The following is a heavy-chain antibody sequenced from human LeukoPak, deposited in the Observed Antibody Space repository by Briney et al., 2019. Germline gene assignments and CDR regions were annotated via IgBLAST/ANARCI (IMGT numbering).Heavy chain of an antibody. J-gene: IGHJ2*01. CDR1: GYTFTGYY. CDR2: INPNSGGT. V-gene: IGHV1-2*02. CDR3: ARENEHRGLRRGSGSYYNGEWYFDL. D-gene: IGHD3-10*01. Sequence: ASVKVSCKASGYTFTGYYMHWVRQAPGQGLEWMGWINPNSGGTNYAQKFQGRVTMTRDTSISTAYMELSRLRSDDTAVYYCARENEHRGLRRGSGSYYNGEWYFDLWGRGTLVTVSS.